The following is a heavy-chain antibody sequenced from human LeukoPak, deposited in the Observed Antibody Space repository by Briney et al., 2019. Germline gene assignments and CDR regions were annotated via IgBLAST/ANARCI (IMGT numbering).Heavy chain of an antibody. CDR3: ARVLVPLYYFDY. Sequence: PGRSLRLSCAASGFTFSSYGMHWVRQAPGKGLEWVAVIWYDGSNKYYADSVKGRFTISRDNSKNTLYLQMNSLRAEDTAVYYCARVLVPLYYFDYWGQGTLVTVSS. V-gene: IGHV3-33*01. CDR1: GFTFSSYG. J-gene: IGHJ4*02. CDR2: IWYDGSNK. D-gene: IGHD2-8*02.